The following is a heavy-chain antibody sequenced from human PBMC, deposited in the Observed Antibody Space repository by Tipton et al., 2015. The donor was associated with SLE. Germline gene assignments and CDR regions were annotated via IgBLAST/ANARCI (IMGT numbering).Heavy chain of an antibody. CDR1: GFNFGSYA. CDR2: ISGSGAKT. J-gene: IGHJ4*02. Sequence: SLRLSCAASGFNFGSYAMSWFRQAPGKGLEWVSSISGSGAKTYYADSVKGHFTISRDNSRSTLYLQMNGLRPEDTGVYYSLRGQISHDGYGGYWGQGTLVTVSS. D-gene: IGHD5-24*01. CDR3: LRGQISHDGYGGY. V-gene: IGHV3-23*01.